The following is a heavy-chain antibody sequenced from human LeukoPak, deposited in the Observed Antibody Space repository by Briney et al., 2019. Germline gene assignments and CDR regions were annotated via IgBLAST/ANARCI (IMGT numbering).Heavy chain of an antibody. V-gene: IGHV1-46*01. CDR1: GYTFTSYA. D-gene: IGHD5-18*01. J-gene: IGHJ4*02. CDR3: ARGTWIQLWFTQSVEFDY. CDR2: INPSGGST. Sequence: ASVKVSCKASGYTFTSYAMNWVRQASGQGLEWMGIINPSGGSTSYAQKFQGRVTMTRDMSTSTVYMELSSLRSEDTAVYYCARGTWIQLWFTQSVEFDYWGQGTLVTVSS.